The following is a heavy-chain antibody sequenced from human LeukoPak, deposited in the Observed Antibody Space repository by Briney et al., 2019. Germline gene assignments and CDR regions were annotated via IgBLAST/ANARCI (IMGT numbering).Heavy chain of an antibody. Sequence: PSETLSPTCTVSGGSISGSSYYWGWIRQPPGKGLEWIGSIYYSGSTYYNPSLKSRVTISVDTSKNQFSLKLSSVTAADTAVYYCARRTRGDGYNIFDYWGQGTLVTVSS. V-gene: IGHV4-39*01. CDR2: IYYSGST. D-gene: IGHD5-24*01. CDR1: GGSISGSSYY. J-gene: IGHJ4*02. CDR3: ARRTRGDGYNIFDY.